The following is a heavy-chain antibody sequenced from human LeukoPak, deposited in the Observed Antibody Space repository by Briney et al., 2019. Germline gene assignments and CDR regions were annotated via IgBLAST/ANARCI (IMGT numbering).Heavy chain of an antibody. CDR2: VIPIFGTA. J-gene: IGHJ3*02. D-gene: IGHD3-22*01. V-gene: IGHV1-69*13. CDR1: GGTFSSYA. Sequence: SVKVSCKASGGTFSSYAISWVRQAPGQGLEWMGGVIPIFGTANYAQKFQGRVTITADESTSTAYMELSSLRSEDTAVYYCARVYYYDSSDYYDAFDIWGQGTMVTVSS. CDR3: ARVYYYDSSDYYDAFDI.